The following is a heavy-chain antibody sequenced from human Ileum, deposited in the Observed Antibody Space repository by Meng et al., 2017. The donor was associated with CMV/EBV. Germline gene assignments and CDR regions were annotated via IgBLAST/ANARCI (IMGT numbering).Heavy chain of an antibody. Sequence: GESLKISCTASGFTVNNNYITWVRQTPGKGLEWVSLIHSGGSTYYADSVKGRFTISRDNSKSTVSLQMDSLTIEDTAMYYCAMRSITSSHLFWGRGTLVTGAS. V-gene: IGHV3-66*02. D-gene: IGHD6-6*01. CDR1: GFTVNNNY. CDR2: IHSGGST. CDR3: AMRSITSSHLF. J-gene: IGHJ4*02.